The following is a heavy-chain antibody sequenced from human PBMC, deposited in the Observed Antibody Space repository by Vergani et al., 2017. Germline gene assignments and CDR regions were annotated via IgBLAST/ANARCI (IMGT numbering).Heavy chain of an antibody. Sequence: EVQLLESGGGLVQPGGSLRLSCAASGFTFSSYAMSWVRQAPGKGLEWVSAISGSGGSTYYADSVKGRFTISRDNSKNTLYLQMNSLRAEDTAVYYCAKFPYYYDSSGYPVDYWGQGTLVTVSS. CDR1: GFTFSSYA. CDR3: AKFPYYYDSSGYPVDY. D-gene: IGHD3-22*01. V-gene: IGHV3-23*01. CDR2: ISGSGGST. J-gene: IGHJ4*02.